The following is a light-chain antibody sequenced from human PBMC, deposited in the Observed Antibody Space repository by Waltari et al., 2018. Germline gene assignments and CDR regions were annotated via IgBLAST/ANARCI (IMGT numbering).Light chain of an antibody. CDR2: GSS. CDR1: RPNIGANYD. V-gene: IGLV1-40*01. Sequence: QSVLTQPPSVSGAPGQRVTISCSGGRPNIGANYDIQWYQQFPGTAPKLLIYGSSNRPSGVPDRVSGSKSGTSASLDISGLQAEDEADYYCQTYDGRISAWVFGGGTKLTVL. CDR3: QTYDGRISAWV. J-gene: IGLJ3*02.